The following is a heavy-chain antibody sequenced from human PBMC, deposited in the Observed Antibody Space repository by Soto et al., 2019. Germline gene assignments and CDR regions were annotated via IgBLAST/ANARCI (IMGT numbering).Heavy chain of an antibody. D-gene: IGHD6-19*01. CDR2: IIPIFGTA. J-gene: IGHJ4*02. CDR3: ARGLGIAVAHYYFGY. CDR1: GGTFSSYA. V-gene: IGHV1-69*13. Sequence: SVKVSCKASGGTFSSYAISWVRQAPGQGLEWMGGIIPIFGTANYAQKFQGRVTITADESTSTAYMELSSLRSEDTAGYYCARGLGIAVAHYYFGYWGQGTLVTVSS.